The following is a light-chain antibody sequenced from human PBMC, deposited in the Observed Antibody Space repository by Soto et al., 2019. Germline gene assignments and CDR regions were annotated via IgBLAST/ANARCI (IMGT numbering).Light chain of an antibody. Sequence: EIVLTQSPGTLALSPGETVALSCRASQSVSNNYLAWYQQKRGQAPRLLIYGASNRATGTPDRFSGGGSGTDFILTIIRLEPEDFAVYYCQQYGTSPQTCGQGTKVEIK. CDR2: GAS. V-gene: IGKV3-20*01. CDR1: QSVSNNY. CDR3: QQYGTSPQT. J-gene: IGKJ1*01.